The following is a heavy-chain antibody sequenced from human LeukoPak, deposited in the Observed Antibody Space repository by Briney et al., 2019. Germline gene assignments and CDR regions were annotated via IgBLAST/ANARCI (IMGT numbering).Heavy chain of an antibody. D-gene: IGHD1-26*01. CDR3: ETREHQDQRPPGDY. Sequence: PSETLSLTCAVSGASITSPDYYWVWIRLPPGKGLEWIGTISHTGTTYYNPSLQSRVSISVDKSRNQFSLKLSSVTAADNAVDSCETREHQDQRPPGDYWGQGTQVTVSS. J-gene: IGHJ4*02. V-gene: IGHV4-39*01. CDR1: GASITSPDYY. CDR2: ISHTGTT.